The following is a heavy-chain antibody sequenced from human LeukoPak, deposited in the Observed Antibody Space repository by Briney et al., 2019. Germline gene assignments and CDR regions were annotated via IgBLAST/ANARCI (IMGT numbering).Heavy chain of an antibody. D-gene: IGHD6-6*01. Sequence: SSETLSLTCAVSGYSISSGDYWGWIRQPPGKGLEWIGSIYHSGSTYYNPSLKSRVTISVDTSKNQFSLKLSSVTAADTAVYYCARNLTVPRHDAFDIWGQGPMVTVSS. CDR3: ARNLTVPRHDAFDI. V-gene: IGHV4-38-2*01. J-gene: IGHJ3*02. CDR1: GYSISSGDY. CDR2: IYHSGST.